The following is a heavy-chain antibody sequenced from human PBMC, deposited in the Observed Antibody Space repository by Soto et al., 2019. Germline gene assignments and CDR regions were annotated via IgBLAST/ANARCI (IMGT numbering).Heavy chain of an antibody. D-gene: IGHD2-15*01. CDR3: ARGRYCSGGSCYSYYYYYMDV. V-gene: IGHV4-34*01. CDR1: GGXFSGYY. Sequence: PSETLSLTCAVYGGXFSGYYWSWIRQPPGKGLEWIGEINHSGSTNYNPSLKSRVTISVDTSKNQFSLKLSSVTAADTAVYYCARGRYCSGGSCYSYYYYYMDVWGKGTTVTVSS. CDR2: INHSGST. J-gene: IGHJ6*03.